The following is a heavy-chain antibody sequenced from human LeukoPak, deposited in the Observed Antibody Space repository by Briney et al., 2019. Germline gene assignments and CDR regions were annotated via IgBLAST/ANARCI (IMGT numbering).Heavy chain of an antibody. Sequence: SQTLSLTCTVSGGSISSYYWSWIRQPPGKGLEWIGYIYYSGSTNYNPSLKSRVTISVDTSKNQFSLKLSSVTAADTAVYYCARVYYDSSGYQPRYFDYWGQGTLVTVSS. V-gene: IGHV4-59*01. D-gene: IGHD3-22*01. CDR1: GGSISSYY. J-gene: IGHJ4*02. CDR3: ARVYYDSSGYQPRYFDY. CDR2: IYYSGST.